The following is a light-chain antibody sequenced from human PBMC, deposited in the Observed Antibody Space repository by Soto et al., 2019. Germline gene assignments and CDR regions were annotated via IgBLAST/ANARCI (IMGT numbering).Light chain of an antibody. Sequence: ETVLTQSPGTLSLSPGERATLSCRASQTLTSSYLAWYQQKPGQAPRLLIFGSSSRATGIPDRFSGSGSGTDFTLTISRLEPEDFAVYYCQQYVTSPLTFGGGTKVEVK. CDR1: QTLTSSY. V-gene: IGKV3-20*01. CDR3: QQYVTSPLT. J-gene: IGKJ4*01. CDR2: GSS.